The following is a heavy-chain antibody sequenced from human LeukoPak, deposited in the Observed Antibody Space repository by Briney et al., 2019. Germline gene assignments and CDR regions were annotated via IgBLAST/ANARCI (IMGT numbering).Heavy chain of an antibody. CDR3: ARDPSGSPVVGFDP. V-gene: IGHV3-74*01. J-gene: IGHJ5*02. CDR1: GFAFSTYW. CDR2: IRTDGGST. Sequence: GGSLRLSCAASGFAFSTYWMHWVRQAPGKGLVWVSRIRTDGGSTYYADSVKGRFTISRDNSKNTLYLQMNSLRAEDTAVYYCARDPSGSPVVGFDPWGQGTLVTVSS. D-gene: IGHD6-13*01.